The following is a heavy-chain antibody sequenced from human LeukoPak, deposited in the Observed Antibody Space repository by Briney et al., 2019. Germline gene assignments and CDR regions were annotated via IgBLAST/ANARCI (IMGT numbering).Heavy chain of an antibody. CDR3: AGMETYYYDSSGSDYFDY. J-gene: IGHJ4*02. V-gene: IGHV3-30*04. Sequence: GRSLRLSCAASGFTFSSYAMHWVRQAPGKGLEWVAVISHDGSNKYYADSVKGRFTISRVNSKNTLYLQMNSLRAEDTAVYYCAGMETYYYDSSGSDYFDYWGQGTLVTVSS. CDR2: ISHDGSNK. D-gene: IGHD3-22*01. CDR1: GFTFSSYA.